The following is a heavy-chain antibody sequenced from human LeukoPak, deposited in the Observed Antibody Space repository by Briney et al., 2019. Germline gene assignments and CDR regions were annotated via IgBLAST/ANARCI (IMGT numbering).Heavy chain of an antibody. Sequence: HPGGSLRLSSAASGFTLSGSAIHWVRQSSGKGLEWVGHIDKKDNFHATAYAASVQGRFSISRDDSKNTAFLHMNSLKSEDMALYYCTRDSGTYNWLAPRGQGTLVTVSS. CDR3: TRDSGTYNWLAP. V-gene: IGHV3-73*01. J-gene: IGHJ5*02. CDR2: IDKKDNFHAT. D-gene: IGHD1-26*01. CDR1: GFTLSGSA.